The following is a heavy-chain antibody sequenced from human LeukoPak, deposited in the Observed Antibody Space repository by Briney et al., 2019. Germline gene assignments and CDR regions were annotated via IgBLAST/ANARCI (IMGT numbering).Heavy chain of an antibody. J-gene: IGHJ2*01. CDR3: ARVLEGSSGQHWYFDL. CDR2: INHSGST. V-gene: IGHV4-34*01. Sequence: PSETLSLTCAVYGGSLSGYYWSWIRQPPGKGLEGIGEINHSGSTNYNPSLESRVTISVDTSKNQFSLRLSSVTAADTAVYYCARVLEGSSGQHWYFDLWGRGTLVTVSS. D-gene: IGHD6-19*01. CDR1: GGSLSGYY.